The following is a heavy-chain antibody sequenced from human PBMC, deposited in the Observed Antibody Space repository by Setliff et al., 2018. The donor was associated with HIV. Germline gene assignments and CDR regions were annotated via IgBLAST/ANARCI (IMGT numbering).Heavy chain of an antibody. V-gene: IGHV1-3*01. D-gene: IGHD2-21*02. Sequence: ASVKVSCKASGYTFTNYSIHWVRQAPGQRLEWMGWINPGNGNTKYSQKFQGRVTITRDTSATTAYMELSSLRSEDTAIFYCAREPIGGDDAFDIWGQGTMVTVSS. J-gene: IGHJ3*02. CDR2: INPGNGNT. CDR3: AREPIGGDDAFDI. CDR1: GYTFTNYS.